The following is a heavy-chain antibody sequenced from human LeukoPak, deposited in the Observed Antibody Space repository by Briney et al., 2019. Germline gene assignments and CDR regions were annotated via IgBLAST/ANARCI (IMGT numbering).Heavy chain of an antibody. J-gene: IGHJ4*02. D-gene: IGHD5-12*01. CDR3: ARGPSGYHNT. CDR2: IRYDGSNK. V-gene: IGHV3-30*02. Sequence: GGSLRLSCAASVFSFSSYGMHWVRQATGKGLEWVAFIRYDGSNKYYADSVKGRFTISRDNSKNTLYLQMNSLRAEDTAVYYCARGPSGYHNTGGQGTLVTVSS. CDR1: VFSFSSYG.